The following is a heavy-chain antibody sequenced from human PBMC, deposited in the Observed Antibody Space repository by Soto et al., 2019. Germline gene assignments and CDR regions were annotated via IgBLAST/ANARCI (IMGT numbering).Heavy chain of an antibody. Sequence: QVQLQESGPGLVKPSETLSLTCTVSGGSISSYYWSWIRQPPGEGLEWNGYIYYSGSTNYNPSLKSRVTISVDTSKNQFSLKLSSVTAADTAVYYCARDTSYSNYDYYYYIDVWGKGTTVTVSS. CDR3: ARDTSYSNYDYYYYIDV. J-gene: IGHJ6*03. D-gene: IGHD4-4*01. CDR1: GGSISSYY. V-gene: IGHV4-59*01. CDR2: IYYSGST.